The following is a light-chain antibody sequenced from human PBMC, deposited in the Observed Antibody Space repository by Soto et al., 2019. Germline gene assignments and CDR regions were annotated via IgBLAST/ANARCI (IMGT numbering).Light chain of an antibody. V-gene: IGKV3-11*01. CDR1: QSVRTY. J-gene: IGKJ4*01. CDR3: QQRSTWPLT. Sequence: EIVLTQSPGTGSLSAGERATLSCRASQSVRTYLAWYQQKSGQAPRLLIYDASNRATGIPARFSGSGSGTDFTLSISSLEPEDFAVYYCQQRSTWPLTFGGGTKVDIK. CDR2: DAS.